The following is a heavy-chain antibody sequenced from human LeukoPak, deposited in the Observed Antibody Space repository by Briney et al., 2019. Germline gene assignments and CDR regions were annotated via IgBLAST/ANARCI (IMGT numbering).Heavy chain of an antibody. Sequence: SETLSLTCTVSGGSISSYYWSWIRQPPGKGLEWIGYIYYSGSTNYNPSLKSRVTISVDTSKNQFSLKLSSVTAADTAVYYCAKVAGQIVVVPDENNWFDHWGQGTLVTVSS. D-gene: IGHD2-2*01. J-gene: IGHJ5*02. CDR1: GGSISSYY. CDR3: AKVAGQIVVVPDENNWFDH. V-gene: IGHV4-59*01. CDR2: IYYSGST.